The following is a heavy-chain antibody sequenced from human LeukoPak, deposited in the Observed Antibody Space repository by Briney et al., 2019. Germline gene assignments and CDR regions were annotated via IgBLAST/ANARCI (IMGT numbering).Heavy chain of an antibody. D-gene: IGHD5-18*01. J-gene: IGHJ4*02. CDR2: INSNGGGT. Sequence: ASVKVSCKASGYTFTSYYMHWVRQAPGQGLEWMGTINSNGGGTNYAQKFQGRVTMTRDTSPRTVYMELSSLRSEDTAVYYCARGGGYGYPTGANWGQGTQVTVSS. CDR3: ARGGGYGYPTGAN. V-gene: IGHV1-46*01. CDR1: GYTFTSYY.